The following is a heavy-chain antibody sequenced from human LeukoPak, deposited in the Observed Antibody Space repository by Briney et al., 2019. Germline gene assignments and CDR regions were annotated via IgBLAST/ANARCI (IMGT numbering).Heavy chain of an antibody. J-gene: IGHJ4*02. D-gene: IGHD6-6*01. CDR1: GLTFSSYA. Sequence: GGSLRLSCAASGLTFSSYAMSWVRQAPGKGLEWVSAISGSGGSTYYADSVKGRFTISRDNSKNTLYLQMNSLRAEDTAVYYCAKDPIIAARPYYFDYWGQGTLVTVSS. V-gene: IGHV3-23*01. CDR3: AKDPIIAARPYYFDY. CDR2: ISGSGGST.